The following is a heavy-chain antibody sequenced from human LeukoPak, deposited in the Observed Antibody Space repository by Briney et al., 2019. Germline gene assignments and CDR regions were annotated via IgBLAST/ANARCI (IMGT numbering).Heavy chain of an antibody. CDR2: MNPNSGNT. Sequence: GASVKVSCKASGYIFTSYDINWVRQATGQGLEWMGWMNPNSGNTGYAQKFQVRVTMTRNTSISTAYMELSSLRSEDTAVYYCARAHSTSNWFDPWGQGTLVTVSS. CDR1: GYIFTSYD. CDR3: ARAHSTSNWFDP. D-gene: IGHD2-2*01. V-gene: IGHV1-8*01. J-gene: IGHJ5*02.